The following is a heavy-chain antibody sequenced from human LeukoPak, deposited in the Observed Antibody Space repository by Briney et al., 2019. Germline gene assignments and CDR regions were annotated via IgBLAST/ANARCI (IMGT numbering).Heavy chain of an antibody. CDR2: IKQDGSEK. J-gene: IGHJ4*02. Sequence: GGSLRLSCAASGFTFSSYWMSWVRLAPGKGLEWVANIKQDGSEKYYVDSVKGRFTISRDNAKNSLYLQMNSLRAEDTAVYYCAKFSSGWYYFDYWGQGTLVTVSS. CDR1: GFTFSSYW. V-gene: IGHV3-7*01. D-gene: IGHD6-19*01. CDR3: AKFSSGWYYFDY.